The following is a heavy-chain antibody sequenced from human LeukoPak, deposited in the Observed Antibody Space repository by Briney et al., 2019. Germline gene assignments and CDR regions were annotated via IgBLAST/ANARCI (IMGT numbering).Heavy chain of an antibody. J-gene: IGHJ3*02. CDR1: GGSFSGYY. D-gene: IGHD5-18*01. Sequence: SPSETLSLTCAVYGGSFSGYYWSWIRQPPGKGLEWIGEINHSGSTNYNPSLKSRVTISVDTSKNQFSLKLSSVTAADTAVYYCARGARGQRRIQLWFCAFDIWGQGTTVTVSS. CDR2: INHSGST. CDR3: ARGARGQRRIQLWFCAFDI. V-gene: IGHV4-34*01.